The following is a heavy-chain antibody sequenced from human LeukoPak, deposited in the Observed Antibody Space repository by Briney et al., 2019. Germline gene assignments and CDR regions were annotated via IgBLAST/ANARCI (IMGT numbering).Heavy chain of an antibody. V-gene: IGHV3-23*01. D-gene: IGHD5-12*01. CDR2: ISGRGGST. Sequence: GGSLGLSCAASGFTFSSYAMNWVRQAPGKGLEWVSGISGRGGSTYYADSVKGRFTISRDNSKNTLYLQMNSLRAEDTAVYYCVKADSGYDLLFDYWGQGTLVTVSS. CDR3: VKADSGYDLLFDY. CDR1: GFTFSSYA. J-gene: IGHJ4*02.